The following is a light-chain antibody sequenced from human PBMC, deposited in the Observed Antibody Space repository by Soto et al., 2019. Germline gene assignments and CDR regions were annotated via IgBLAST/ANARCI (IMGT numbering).Light chain of an antibody. V-gene: IGKV3-15*01. CDR2: DAS. Sequence: TVMTQSPAPLSVSPGERVTLSCRASQSVGSNLAWYQQKPGLAPRVLIYDASTRATVIPARFSGSGSGTEFTLTISSLQSEDFAVYYCQQYDNWPLTFGGGTKVDI. CDR3: QQYDNWPLT. CDR1: QSVGSN. J-gene: IGKJ4*01.